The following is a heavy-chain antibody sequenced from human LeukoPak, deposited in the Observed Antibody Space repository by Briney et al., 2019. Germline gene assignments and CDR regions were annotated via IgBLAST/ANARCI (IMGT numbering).Heavy chain of an antibody. CDR2: IRYDGSNK. J-gene: IGHJ4*02. V-gene: IGHV3-30*02. Sequence: GGSLRLSCAASGFTFSSYGMHWVRQAPGKGLEWVAFIRYDGSNKYYADSVKGRFTISRDNSKNTLYLQMNSLRAEDTAVYYCAKGYTAMVSGLAYWGQGTLVTVSS. D-gene: IGHD5-18*01. CDR3: AKGYTAMVSGLAY. CDR1: GFTFSSYG.